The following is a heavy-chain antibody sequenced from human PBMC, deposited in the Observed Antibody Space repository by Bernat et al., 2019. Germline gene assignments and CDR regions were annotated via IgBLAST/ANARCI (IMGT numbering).Heavy chain of an antibody. Sequence: QVQLVESGGGVVQPGRSLRLSCAASGFTFSSYGMHWVRQAPGKGLEWVAVIWYDGSIKYYADSVKGRFTISRDNSKNTLYLQMNSLRAEDTAVYYCARDSGEYSSSSMVFDYWGQGTLVTVSS. CDR1: GFTFSSYG. V-gene: IGHV3-33*01. D-gene: IGHD6-6*01. J-gene: IGHJ4*02. CDR2: IWYDGSIK. CDR3: ARDSGEYSSSSMVFDY.